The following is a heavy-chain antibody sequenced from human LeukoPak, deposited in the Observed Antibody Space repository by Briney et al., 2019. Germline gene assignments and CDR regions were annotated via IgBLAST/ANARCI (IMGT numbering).Heavy chain of an antibody. CDR1: GYTFSGGYY. V-gene: IGHV1-2*02. J-gene: IGHJ4*02. CDR2: INPNSGGT. CDR3: AREGSSWSLAY. D-gene: IGHD6-13*01. Sequence: ASVKVSCKAFGYTFSGGYYIHWVRQASGQGLEWLGWINPNSGGTNYAQKFQGRVTMTKDTSISTAYMELTSLKSDDTAIYYCAREGSSWSLAYWGQGTLVTVSS.